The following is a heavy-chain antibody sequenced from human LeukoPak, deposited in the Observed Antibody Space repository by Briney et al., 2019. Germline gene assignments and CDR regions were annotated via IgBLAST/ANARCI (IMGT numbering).Heavy chain of an antibody. CDR2: IYYSGST. J-gene: IGHJ4*02. CDR1: GGSISSYY. V-gene: IGHV4-59*12. CDR3: AREDSSVAARYFDC. D-gene: IGHD6-6*01. Sequence: SGTLSLTCTVSGGSISSYYWSWIRQPPGKGLEWIGYIYYSGSTNYNPSLKSRVTMSVDTSKNQFSLNLTSVTAADTAVYYCAREDSSVAARYFDCWGQGTLVTVSS.